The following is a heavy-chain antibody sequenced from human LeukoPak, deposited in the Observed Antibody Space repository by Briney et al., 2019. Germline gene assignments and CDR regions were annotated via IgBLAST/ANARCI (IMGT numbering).Heavy chain of an antibody. Sequence: GGSLRLSCAASRFTFSNYWMTWVRQAPGKGLEWVAHMNQDGSEKYYVDSVKGRFTISRDNAKNSLYLQMNSLRAEDTAVYYCARKVSGSPGGFDYWGQGTLVTVSS. J-gene: IGHJ4*02. CDR2: MNQDGSEK. D-gene: IGHD1-26*01. CDR1: RFTFSNYW. V-gene: IGHV3-7*01. CDR3: ARKVSGSPGGFDY.